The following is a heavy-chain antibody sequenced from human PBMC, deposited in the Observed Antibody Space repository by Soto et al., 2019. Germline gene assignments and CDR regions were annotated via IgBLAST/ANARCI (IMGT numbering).Heavy chain of an antibody. D-gene: IGHD6-13*01. Sequence: VQLVESGGGLVQPGGSLGLSCAASGFTFSDYWMNWVRQSPGKRLEWVASIKYDGREKNYVDSVKGRFTISRDNAKNSVYLQMASLRAEDTAVYYCARDGVAPGLYFDHWGQGTPVTVSS. CDR3: ARDGVAPGLYFDH. V-gene: IGHV3-7*05. J-gene: IGHJ4*02. CDR1: GFTFSDYW. CDR2: IKYDGREK.